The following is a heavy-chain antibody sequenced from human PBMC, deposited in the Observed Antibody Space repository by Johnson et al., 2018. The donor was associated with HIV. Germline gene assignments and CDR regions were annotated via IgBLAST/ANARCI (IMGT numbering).Heavy chain of an antibody. J-gene: IGHJ3*01. Sequence: VQLVESGGGLVKPGGSLTLSCAVSGFTFSSYAMSWVRQAPGKGLEWVSAIYSGGSAYYADSVKGRFIISRDTSKNTLYLQMNSLRAEDTAMYYCAKRRVAGDDAFDVWGQGTMVIVSS. D-gene: IGHD6-19*01. CDR3: AKRRVAGDDAFDV. CDR1: GFTFSSYA. V-gene: IGHV3-23*04. CDR2: IYSGGSA.